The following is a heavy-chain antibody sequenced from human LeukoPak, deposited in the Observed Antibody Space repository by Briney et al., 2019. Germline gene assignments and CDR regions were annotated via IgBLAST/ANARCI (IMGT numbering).Heavy chain of an antibody. CDR1: ENTFTNYY. Sequence: ASVKVSCKASENTFTNYYMHWVRQAPGQGLEWLGLINPNGGRTSYAQNFQGRVTMTRDTSTTTVYLELSSLTSDDTAVYYCAREAVPYSSSPPDYWGQGSLVTVSS. V-gene: IGHV1-46*01. D-gene: IGHD6-6*01. CDR3: AREAVPYSSSPPDY. CDR2: INPNGGRT. J-gene: IGHJ4*02.